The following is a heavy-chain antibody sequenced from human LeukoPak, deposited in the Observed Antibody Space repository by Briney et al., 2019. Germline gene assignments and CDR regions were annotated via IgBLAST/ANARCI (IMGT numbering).Heavy chain of an antibody. D-gene: IGHD2-21*01. CDR1: GFTFSSYA. Sequence: PGGSLRLPCAASGFTFSSYAMNWVRQAPGKGLEWVSTTSGSSGNTYYADSVKGRFTISRDNSKNTLYLQMNSLRAEDTAVYYCAKDFRTYSYYMDVWGKGTTVTVSS. CDR2: TSGSSGNT. J-gene: IGHJ6*03. CDR3: AKDFRTYSYYMDV. V-gene: IGHV3-23*01.